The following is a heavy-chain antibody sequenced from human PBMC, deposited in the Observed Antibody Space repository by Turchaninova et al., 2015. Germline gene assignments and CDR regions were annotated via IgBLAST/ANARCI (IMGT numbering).Heavy chain of an antibody. CDR1: GGTFSSYA. CDR3: ARILPGVGMDV. Sequence: QVQLVQSGAEVTKPGSSVKVSCKASGGTFSSYAISWVRQAPVKGREWMGGIIPIFGTANYAQKFQGRVTITADETTSTAYMERSSLRSEDTAVYYCARILPGVGMDVWGQGTTVTVSS. D-gene: IGHD3-10*01. CDR2: IIPIFGTA. V-gene: IGHV1-69*01. J-gene: IGHJ6*02.